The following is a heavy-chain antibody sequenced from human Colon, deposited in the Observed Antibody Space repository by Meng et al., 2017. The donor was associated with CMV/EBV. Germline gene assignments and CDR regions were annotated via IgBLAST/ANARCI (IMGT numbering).Heavy chain of an antibody. CDR3: ARDLRLTGAFDY. D-gene: IGHD3-9*01. Sequence: GGSLRLSCAASGFSVSDKYMSWVRQAPGKGLEWVSVVHTGGNSYYADSVKGRFTISRDTSKNMISLQMDSLRAEDTAVYYCARDLRLTGAFDYWGQGTLVTVSS. CDR1: GFSVSDKY. V-gene: IGHV3-53*01. CDR2: VHTGGNS. J-gene: IGHJ4*02.